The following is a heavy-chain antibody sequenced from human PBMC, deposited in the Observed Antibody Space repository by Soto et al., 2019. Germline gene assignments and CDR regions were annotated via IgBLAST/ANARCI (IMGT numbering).Heavy chain of an antibody. CDR1: GFIFSDYT. CDR3: ARDPQPGDC. V-gene: IGHV3-21*01. Sequence: PGGSLRLSCAASGFIFSDYTMNWVRQAPGKGLEWVSSILSSGSRMFYADSVKGRFTISRDNAKKSLYLQMNGLTIDDTGIYYCARDPQPGDCWAQGTLVPVSS. D-gene: IGHD2-2*01. CDR2: ILSSGSRM. J-gene: IGHJ4*02.